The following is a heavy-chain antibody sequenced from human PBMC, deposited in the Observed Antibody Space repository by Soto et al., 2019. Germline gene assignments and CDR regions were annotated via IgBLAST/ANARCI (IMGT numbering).Heavy chain of an antibody. CDR2: IYHSGST. Sequence: PSETLSLTCAVSGGSISSSNWWSWGRQPPGKGLEWIGEIYHSGSTNYNPSLKSRVTIAVDKSKNQFSLKLSSVTAADTAVYYCARARIQVDIVATAIYYYYGMDVWGQGTTVTVS. J-gene: IGHJ6*02. D-gene: IGHD5-12*01. V-gene: IGHV4-4*02. CDR3: ARARIQVDIVATAIYYYYGMDV. CDR1: GGSISSSNW.